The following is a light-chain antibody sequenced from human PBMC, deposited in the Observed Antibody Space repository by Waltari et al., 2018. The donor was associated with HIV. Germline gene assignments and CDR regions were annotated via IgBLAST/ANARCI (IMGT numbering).Light chain of an antibody. CDR3: GTWDTNLSAV. CDR2: DNN. CDR1: ISNIESNY. J-gene: IGLJ3*02. Sequence: QSVLTQPPSVSAAPGQKVTISCSGSISNIESNYVSWYQQFPGTAPKLIIYDNNKRPSGIPARFSGSKSGTSATLAITGLQTGDEADYYCGTWDTNLSAVFGGGTKLSVL. V-gene: IGLV1-51*01.